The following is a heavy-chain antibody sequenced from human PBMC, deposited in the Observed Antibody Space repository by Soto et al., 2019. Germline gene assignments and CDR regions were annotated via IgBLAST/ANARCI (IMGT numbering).Heavy chain of an antibody. CDR2: ISGSGGTI. CDR3: AKGFIVVVTAIRPDDNFDV. D-gene: IGHD2-21*02. V-gene: IGHV3-23*01. CDR1: GFTFNTYA. Sequence: PVGFLRLSCAASGFTFNTYAMNWVRQAPVKGLEWVASISGSGGTINYADSVKGRFPTSRDTSKNTLYLQRNSLSAEDTAANNLAKGFIVVVTAIRPDDNFDVWGQGTMVTVSS. J-gene: IGHJ3*01.